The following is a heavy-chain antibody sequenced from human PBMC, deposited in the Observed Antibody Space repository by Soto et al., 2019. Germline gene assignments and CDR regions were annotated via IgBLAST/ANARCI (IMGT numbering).Heavy chain of an antibody. CDR2: LSYDESNT. D-gene: IGHD3-3*01. CDR1: GFTFGDFG. CDR3: AKSGQEWSRSPDD. V-gene: IGHV3-30*18. Sequence: QVQLVESGGGVVQPGRSLRLSCLASGFTFGDFGMHWVRQAPGKGLEWVAALSYDESNTYYADSVKGRFTISRDISKNTLYLQINSLRPEDTAVYFCAKSGQEWSRSPDDWGQGTLVTVSS. J-gene: IGHJ4*02.